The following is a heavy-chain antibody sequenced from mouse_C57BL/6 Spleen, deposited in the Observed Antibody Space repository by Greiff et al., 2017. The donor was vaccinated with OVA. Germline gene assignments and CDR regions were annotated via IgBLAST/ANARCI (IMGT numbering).Heavy chain of an antibody. CDR1: GYAFTNYL. D-gene: IGHD1-1*01. Sequence: VQLQQSGAELVRPGTSVKVSCKASGYAFTNYLIEWVKQRPGQGLEWIGVINPGSGGTNYNEKFKGKATLTADKSSSTAYMQLSSLTSEDSAVYFCARSYYYGSSYGGLAMDYWGQGTSVTVSS. CDR2: INPGSGGT. J-gene: IGHJ4*01. CDR3: ARSYYYGSSYGGLAMDY. V-gene: IGHV1-54*01.